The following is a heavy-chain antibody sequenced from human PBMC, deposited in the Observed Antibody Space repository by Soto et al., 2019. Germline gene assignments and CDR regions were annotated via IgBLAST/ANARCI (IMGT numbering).Heavy chain of an antibody. Sequence: PSQTLSLTCAFYLGSFTCYYWSYIPNPPGMGIEWIGEINHSALTTQTPSIKSRVTISPDTSKNDCCLNLNSVTAADTAVYYSARAWHSSSWYHLFDYWVKGTLVTVCS. D-gene: IGHD6-6*01. J-gene: IGHJ4*02. CDR1: LGSFTCYY. CDR3: ARAWHSSSWYHLFDY. CDR2: INHSALT. V-gene: IGHV4-34*01.